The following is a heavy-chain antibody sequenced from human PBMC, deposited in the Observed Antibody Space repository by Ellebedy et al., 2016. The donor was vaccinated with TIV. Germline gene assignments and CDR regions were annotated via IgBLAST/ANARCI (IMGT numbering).Heavy chain of an antibody. CDR3: ARSIAAAGTDSGDY. Sequence: GESLKISCSASGFTFSSYAMHWVRQAPGQGLEYVSAISSNGGSTYYADSVKGRFTISRDNSKNTLYLQMSSLRAEDTAVYYCARSIAAAGTDSGDYWGQGTLVTVSS. CDR1: GFTFSSYA. CDR2: ISSNGGST. V-gene: IGHV3-64D*06. D-gene: IGHD6-13*01. J-gene: IGHJ4*02.